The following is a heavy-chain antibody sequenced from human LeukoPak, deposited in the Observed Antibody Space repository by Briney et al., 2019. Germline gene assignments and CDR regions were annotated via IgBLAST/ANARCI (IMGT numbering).Heavy chain of an antibody. J-gene: IGHJ4*02. D-gene: IGHD3-22*01. V-gene: IGHV3-23*01. CDR1: GFTYSSYA. CDR2: ISGSGGST. CDR3: AKETYYYDSSGYPGN. Sequence: GGSLRLSCAASGFTYSSYAMSWVRQAPGKGLEWVSAISGSGGSTYYADSVKGRFTISRDNSKNTPYLQMNSLRAEDTAVYYCAKETYYYDSSGYPGNWGQGTLVTVSS.